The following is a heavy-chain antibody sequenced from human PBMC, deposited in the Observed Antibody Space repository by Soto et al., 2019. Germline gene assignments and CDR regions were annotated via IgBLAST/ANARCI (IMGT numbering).Heavy chain of an antibody. J-gene: IGHJ3*02. CDR1: GFTFSTYA. D-gene: IGHD6-19*01. CDR2: ISYDGSHK. CDR3: TKRRAVTGPDAFDI. V-gene: IGHV3-30-3*02. Sequence: GGSLRLSCAASGFTFSTYAIHWVRQAPGRGLEWVAVISYDGSHKYYADSVKGRFTISRDNSKNTLYLQMDSLGVEDTAVYYCTKRRAVTGPDAFDIWGQGTMVTVSS.